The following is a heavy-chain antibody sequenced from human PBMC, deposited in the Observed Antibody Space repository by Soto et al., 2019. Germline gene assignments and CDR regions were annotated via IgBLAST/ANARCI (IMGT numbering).Heavy chain of an antibody. CDR1: GYSFTNYW. Sequence: PGESLKISFKASGYSFTNYWIGWVRQVSGKGLEWMGTIYPGDSNIRYNPSFQGRVTISADKSINTAYLRWSSLKASDTAMYYCARRRSYGGNSVADLDPWGQGTLVTVSS. V-gene: IGHV5-51*01. CDR2: IYPGDSNI. CDR3: ARRRSYGGNSVADLDP. J-gene: IGHJ5*02. D-gene: IGHD4-17*01.